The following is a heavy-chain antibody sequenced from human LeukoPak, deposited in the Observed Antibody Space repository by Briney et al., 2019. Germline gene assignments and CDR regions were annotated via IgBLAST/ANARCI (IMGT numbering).Heavy chain of an antibody. J-gene: IGHJ4*02. V-gene: IGHV1-18*01. Sequence: ASVKVSCKASGGTFSSYAISWVRQAPGQGREWMGWISPYNGNTNYAQKLQGRVTMTADTSTSTAYMDLRSLSSDDTAVYYCARDGSSSWYAYWGQGTLVTVSS. CDR2: ISPYNGNT. CDR3: ARDGSSSWYAY. CDR1: GGTFSSYA. D-gene: IGHD6-13*01.